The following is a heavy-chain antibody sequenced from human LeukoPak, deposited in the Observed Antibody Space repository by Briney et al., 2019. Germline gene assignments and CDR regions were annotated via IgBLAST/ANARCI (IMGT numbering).Heavy chain of an antibody. D-gene: IGHD3-22*01. CDR1: GGSISSYY. CDR2: IYYSGST. CDR3: ARATKYDSSGYYYYYGMDV. V-gene: IGHV4-59*06. J-gene: IGHJ6*02. Sequence: PSETLSLTCTVSGGSISSYYWSWIRQHPGKGLEWIGYIYYSGSTYYNPSLKSRVTISVDTSKNQFSLKLSSVTAADTAVYYCARATKYDSSGYYYYYGMDVWGQGTTVTVSS.